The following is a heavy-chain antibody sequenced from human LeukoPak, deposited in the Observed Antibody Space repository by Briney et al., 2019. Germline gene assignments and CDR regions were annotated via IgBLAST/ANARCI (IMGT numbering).Heavy chain of an antibody. J-gene: IGHJ6*02. D-gene: IGHD3-3*01. V-gene: IGHV1-69*13. CDR1: GGTFISYA. Sequence: AASVTVSCKASGGTFISYAISWVRQAPGQGLEWMGGVIPIFGTANYAQKFQGRVTITADESTSTAYMELSSLRSEDTAVYYCATPRGYDFWSALSYYYYGMDVWGQGTTVTVSS. CDR3: ATPRGYDFWSALSYYYYGMDV. CDR2: VIPIFGTA.